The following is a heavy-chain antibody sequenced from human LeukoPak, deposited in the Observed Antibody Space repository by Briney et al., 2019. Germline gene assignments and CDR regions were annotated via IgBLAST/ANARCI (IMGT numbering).Heavy chain of an antibody. D-gene: IGHD3-16*02. V-gene: IGHV3-7*01. J-gene: IGHJ4*02. CDR3: ASGSYRENFDY. CDR2: MNQDGSER. Sequence: PGGSLRLSCAASGFTFSRFWMSWVRQAPQKGLKWVATMNQDGSERYYVDSVKGRCTISRDNAKNSLYLQISNLRVEDTAVYYCASGSYRENFDYWGQGILVTVSS. CDR1: GFTFSRFW.